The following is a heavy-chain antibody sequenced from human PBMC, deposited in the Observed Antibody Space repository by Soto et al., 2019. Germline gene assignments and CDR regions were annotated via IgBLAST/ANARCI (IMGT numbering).Heavy chain of an antibody. D-gene: IGHD2-15*01. CDR3: VKKSCSHKRCCTGWFFDL. CDR2: ISWNSGDK. CDR1: GFIFEDYD. J-gene: IGHJ2*01. V-gene: IGHV3-9*01. Sequence: PGGSLRLSCEASGFIFEDYDMHWVRQPPGKGLQWVSGISWNSGDKDYADSVKGRFTISRDNVKNSLDLQMSSLRVEDTATYYCVKKSCSHKRCCTGWFFDLWGRGTLVTVSS.